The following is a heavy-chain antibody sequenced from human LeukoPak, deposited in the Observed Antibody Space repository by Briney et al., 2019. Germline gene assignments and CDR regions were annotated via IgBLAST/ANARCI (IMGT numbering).Heavy chain of an antibody. Sequence: SETLSLTCTVSGGSIGNYYWSWIRQPPGKGLEWIGYIYYSGSTNYNPSLKSRVTISVDTSKNQFSLKLSSVTAADTAVYYCARDQSPNYYGSGSPKLGAWFDPWGQGTLVTVSS. D-gene: IGHD3-10*01. CDR1: GGSIGNYY. J-gene: IGHJ5*02. CDR2: IYYSGST. V-gene: IGHV4-59*12. CDR3: ARDQSPNYYGSGSPKLGAWFDP.